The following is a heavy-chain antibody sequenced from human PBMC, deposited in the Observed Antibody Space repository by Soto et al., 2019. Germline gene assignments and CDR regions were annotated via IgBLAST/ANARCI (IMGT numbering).Heavy chain of an antibody. CDR2: ISYSGNT. V-gene: IGHV4-30-4*01. J-gene: IGHJ4*02. D-gene: IGHD3-16*02. Sequence: ASETLSLTCTVSGGSISSGDYYWSWIRQPPGKGLEWIGYISYSGNTYYNPSLKSRVTISGDTSKNQFSLKLNSVTAADTAIYFCATTKYDYIWGSYRFDYWREGTLVTFSS. CDR1: GGSISSGDYY. CDR3: ATTKYDYIWGSYRFDY.